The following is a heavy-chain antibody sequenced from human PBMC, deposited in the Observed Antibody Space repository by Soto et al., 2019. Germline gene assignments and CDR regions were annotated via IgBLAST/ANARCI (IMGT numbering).Heavy chain of an antibody. V-gene: IGHV1-2*04. Sequence: ASVKVSCKASGYTFTGYYMHWVRQAPGQGLEWMGWINPNSGGTNYAQKFRGWVTMTRDTSISTAYMELSRLRSDDTAVYYCARDLGSSWYKEFYGMDVWGQGTTVTVSS. CDR1: GYTFTGYY. CDR2: INPNSGGT. CDR3: ARDLGSSWYKEFYGMDV. J-gene: IGHJ6*02. D-gene: IGHD6-13*01.